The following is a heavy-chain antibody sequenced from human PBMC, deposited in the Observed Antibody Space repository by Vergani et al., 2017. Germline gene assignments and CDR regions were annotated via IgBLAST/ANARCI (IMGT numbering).Heavy chain of an antibody. V-gene: IGHV3-23*04. J-gene: IGHJ6*02. D-gene: IGHD5-12*01. CDR2: ISGSGGST. Sequence: VQLVESGGGLVKPGGSLRLSCAASGFTPNPYAMNWVCQAPGKGLEWVSGISGSGGSTYSAGSVKGRFTISRDSSKNTLYPQMNSLSAGDTAVYYCAKANPRNSGYDYLYYYHARDVWGQGTTVTVSS. CDR3: AKANPRNSGYDYLYYYHARDV. CDR1: GFTPNPYA.